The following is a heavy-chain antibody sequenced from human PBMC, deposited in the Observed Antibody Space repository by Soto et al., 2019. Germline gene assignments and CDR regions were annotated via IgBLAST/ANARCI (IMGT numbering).Heavy chain of an antibody. V-gene: IGHV1-8*01. J-gene: IGHJ4*02. D-gene: IGHD3-16*01. Sequence: XSVKVSCKTSGYRFTTYDINWVRQATGQGLEWMGWINPNADKTGFAQKFQGRVTMTRDTSINTVYMELNNLRSEDTAVYYCARQRRGTWYYFDHWGQGTLVTVSS. CDR2: INPNADKT. CDR3: ARQRRGTWYYFDH. CDR1: GYRFTTYD.